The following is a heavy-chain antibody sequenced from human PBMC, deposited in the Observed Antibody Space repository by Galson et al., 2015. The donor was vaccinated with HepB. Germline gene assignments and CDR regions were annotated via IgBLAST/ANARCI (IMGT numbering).Heavy chain of an antibody. D-gene: IGHD1-26*01. J-gene: IGHJ5*02. CDR1: GYTFTGYY. CDR3: ARDVHIVGATPSNWFDP. Sequence: SVKVSCKASGYTFTGYYMHWVRQAPGQGLEWMGWINPNSGGTNYAQKFQGRVTMTRDTSISTAYMELSRLRSDDTAVYYCARDVHIVGATPSNWFDPWGQGTLVTVSS. V-gene: IGHV1-2*02. CDR2: INPNSGGT.